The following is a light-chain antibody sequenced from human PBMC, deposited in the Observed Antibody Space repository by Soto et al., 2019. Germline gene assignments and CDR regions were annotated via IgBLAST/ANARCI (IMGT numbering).Light chain of an antibody. CDR1: QSISYW. Sequence: DIQMTQAPSTLSASVGDRVTITCRASQSISYWLAWYQQKPGKAPTLLIYDASTLESGVPSRFSGSGFGTDFTLTISTLKPEDFGTYYCQQYNSYSWTFGQGTKV. J-gene: IGKJ1*01. CDR2: DAS. CDR3: QQYNSYSWT. V-gene: IGKV1-5*01.